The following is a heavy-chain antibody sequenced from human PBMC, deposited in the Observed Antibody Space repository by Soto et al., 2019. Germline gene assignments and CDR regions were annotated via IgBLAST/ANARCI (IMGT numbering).Heavy chain of an antibody. CDR3: ARDRADYYDSSGYYYDY. V-gene: IGHV3-21*01. D-gene: IGHD3-22*01. CDR1: GFPFSSYS. CDR2: ISSSSSYI. J-gene: IGHJ4*02. Sequence: GGSLRLSCAASGFPFSSYSMNWVRQAPGKGLEWVSSISSSSSYIYYADSVKGRFTISRDNAKNSLYLQMNSLRAEDTAVYYCARDRADYYDSSGYYYDYWGQGTLVTVSS.